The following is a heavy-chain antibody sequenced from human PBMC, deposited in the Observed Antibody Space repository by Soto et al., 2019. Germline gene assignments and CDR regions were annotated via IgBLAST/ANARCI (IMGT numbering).Heavy chain of an antibody. J-gene: IGHJ4*02. CDR3: ARDSDLDDFWSGYPVFDY. CDR2: IKQDGSEK. Sequence: GGSLRLSCAASGFTFSSYWMSWVRQAPGKGLEWVANIKQDGSEKYYVDSVKGRFTISRDNAKNSLYLQMNSLRAEDTAVYYCARDSDLDDFWSGYPVFDYWGQGTLVTVSS. D-gene: IGHD3-3*01. CDR1: GFTFSSYW. V-gene: IGHV3-7*05.